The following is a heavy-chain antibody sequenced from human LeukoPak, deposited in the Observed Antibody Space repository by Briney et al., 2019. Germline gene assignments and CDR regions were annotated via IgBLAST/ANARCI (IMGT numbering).Heavy chain of an antibody. CDR2: INSASNLI. D-gene: IGHD1-26*01. CDR3: ARTGGGSYSANGMDV. V-gene: IGHV3-48*02. Sequence: GGSLRLSCAASGFTFSSYSMNWVRQAPGEGLEWVSYINSASNLIHYADSVKGRFTISRDNAKNSLNLQMNSLRDEDTAVYYCARTGGGSYSANGMDVWGRGPRSPSPQ. J-gene: IGHJ6*01. CDR1: GFTFSSYS.